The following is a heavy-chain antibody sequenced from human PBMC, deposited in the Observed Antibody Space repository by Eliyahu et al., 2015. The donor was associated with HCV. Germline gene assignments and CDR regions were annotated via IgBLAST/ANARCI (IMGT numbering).Heavy chain of an antibody. V-gene: IGHV3-21*01. J-gene: IGHJ6*02. D-gene: IGHD2-2*01. CDR3: ARPMDHTPGGGHMPFYYYGLDV. Sequence: EVQLVESGGGLVKPGGSLRLSCAGSGFTXXSVASXVSXGSGGAPGKGLGWVASISSSSGYISYRDSVKGRFTISRDNARNALYLQMNSLRAEDTAVYYCARPMDHTPGGGHMPFYYYGLDVWGQGTTVTVSS. CDR1: GFTXXSVASXV. CDR2: ISSSSGYI.